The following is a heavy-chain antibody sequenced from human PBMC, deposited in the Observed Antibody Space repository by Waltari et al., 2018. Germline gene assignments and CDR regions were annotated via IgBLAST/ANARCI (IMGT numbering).Heavy chain of an antibody. D-gene: IGHD3-10*01. CDR2: ISGSGGST. CDR1: GFTFSSYA. J-gene: IGHJ4*02. CDR3: AKDRPSLWFGEWVGDFDY. V-gene: IGHV3-23*01. Sequence: VQPGGSLRLSCAASGFTFSSYAMSWVRQAPGKGLEWVSAISGSGGSTYYADSVKGRFTISRDNSKNTLYLQMNSLRAEDTAVYYCAKDRPSLWFGEWVGDFDYWGQGTLVTVSS.